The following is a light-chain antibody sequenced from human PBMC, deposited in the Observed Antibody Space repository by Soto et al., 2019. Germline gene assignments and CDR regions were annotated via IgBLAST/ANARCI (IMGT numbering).Light chain of an antibody. CDR2: DAS. V-gene: IGKV3-20*01. CDR3: QKDES. Sequence: EIVLTQSPGTLSLSPGERATLSCRASQSVSSRFLAWYQQKPGQAPRLLIYDASSRATGIPDRFSGSGFGRDFRLTISRLEPEDFVGYYGQKDESFGQGTKGEI. J-gene: IGKJ1*01. CDR1: QSVSSRF.